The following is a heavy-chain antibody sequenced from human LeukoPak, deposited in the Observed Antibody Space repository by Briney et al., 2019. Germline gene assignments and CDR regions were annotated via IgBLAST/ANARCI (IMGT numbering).Heavy chain of an antibody. CDR2: ISSSSSYI. V-gene: IGHV3-21*01. CDR3: ARDLGSSTSPYFQH. Sequence: KPGGSLRLSCAASGFTFSSYSMNWVRQAPGKGLEWVSSISSSSSYIYYADSVKGRFTISRDNAKNSLYLQMNSLRAEDTAVYYCARDLGSSTSPYFQHWGQGTLVTVSS. J-gene: IGHJ1*01. CDR1: GFTFSSYS. D-gene: IGHD2-2*01.